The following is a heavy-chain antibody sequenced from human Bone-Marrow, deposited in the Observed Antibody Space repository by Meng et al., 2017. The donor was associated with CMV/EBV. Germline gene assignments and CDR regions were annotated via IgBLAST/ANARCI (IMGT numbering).Heavy chain of an antibody. Sequence: GESLKISCVASRFIFSNYGMHWVRQAPGKGLEWVAVISYDGSNKYYADSVKGRFTISRDNSKNTLYLQMNSLRAEDTAVYYCARDRRTTVTTIFYYYYGMDVWGQGTTVTVSS. CDR1: RFIFSNYG. V-gene: IGHV3-30*19. CDR3: ARDRRTTVTTIFYYYYGMDV. J-gene: IGHJ6*02. D-gene: IGHD4-11*01. CDR2: ISYDGSNK.